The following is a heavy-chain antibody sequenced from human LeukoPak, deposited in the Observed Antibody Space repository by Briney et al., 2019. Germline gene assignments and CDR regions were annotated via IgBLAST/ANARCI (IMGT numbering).Heavy chain of an antibody. Sequence: SETLSLTCTVSGGSISSSSYYWGWIRQPPGKGLEWIGSIYYSGSTYYNPSLKSRVTISVDTSKNQFSLKLSSVTAADTAVYYCARDLVTGYYYGSGSYYKGYYYGMDVWGQGTTVTVSS. CDR2: IYYSGST. J-gene: IGHJ6*02. CDR1: GGSISSSSYY. D-gene: IGHD3-10*01. CDR3: ARDLVTGYYYGSGSYYKGYYYGMDV. V-gene: IGHV4-39*07.